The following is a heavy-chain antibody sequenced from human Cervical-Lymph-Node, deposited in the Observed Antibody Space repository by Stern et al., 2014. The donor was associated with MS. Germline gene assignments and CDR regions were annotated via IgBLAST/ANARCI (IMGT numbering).Heavy chain of an antibody. CDR3: AREKRGATGTLFDY. CDR1: RYTFTDYA. D-gene: IGHD1-1*01. Sequence: QVQLVQSGAEVKKPGASVKVSCKASRYTFTDYAIHWVRQAPGQRLELMGGINAANGDTKYSQKYQDRITITRDTSAGTAYMELSSLRSEDTAVYYCAREKRGATGTLFDYWGQGTLVTVSS. CDR2: INAANGDT. J-gene: IGHJ4*02. V-gene: IGHV1-3*01.